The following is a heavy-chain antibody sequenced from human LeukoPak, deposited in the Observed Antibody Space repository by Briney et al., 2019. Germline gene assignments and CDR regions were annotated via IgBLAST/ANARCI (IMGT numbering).Heavy chain of an antibody. CDR1: GFTFSSYA. CDR2: IGGTGVRT. CDR3: AKDTPDRLVTGDVFDI. V-gene: IGHV3-23*01. D-gene: IGHD2-21*02. Sequence: GGSLRLSCASSGFTFSSYAMSWVRQAPGKGLEWVSTIGGTGVRTYYADSVKGRFTISRDNSQNTVYLQMSLLRIEDTAVYYCAKDTPDRLVTGDVFDIWGQGTMVTVSS. J-gene: IGHJ3*02.